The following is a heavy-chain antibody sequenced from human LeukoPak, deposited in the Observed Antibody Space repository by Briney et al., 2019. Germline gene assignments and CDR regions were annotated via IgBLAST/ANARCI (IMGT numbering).Heavy chain of an antibody. CDR1: GYTFTGYY. CDR3: ASAISGSYWDGYYYYYMDV. V-gene: IGHV1-2*02. CDR2: INPNSGGT. J-gene: IGHJ6*03. D-gene: IGHD1-26*01. Sequence: ASVTVSFKASGYTFTGYYMHWVRQAPGQGLEWMGWINPNSGGTNYAQKFQGRVTMTRDTSISTAYMELSRLRSDDTAVYYCASAISGSYWDGYYYYYMDVWGKGTTVTVSS.